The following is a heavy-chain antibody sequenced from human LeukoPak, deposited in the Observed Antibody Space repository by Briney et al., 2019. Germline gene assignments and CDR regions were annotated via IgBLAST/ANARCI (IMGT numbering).Heavy chain of an antibody. V-gene: IGHV3-74*01. CDR1: GFTFSSYW. Sequence: GGSLRLSCAASGFTFSSYWMHWVRQAPGKGLVWVSRINSDGSSTSYADSVKGRFTISRDNAKNALSLQMDSLRAEDTAVYYCARGESSTYSSGPPRDYWGQGTLVTVSS. CDR3: ARGESSTYSSGPPRDY. J-gene: IGHJ4*02. CDR2: INSDGSST. D-gene: IGHD6-19*01.